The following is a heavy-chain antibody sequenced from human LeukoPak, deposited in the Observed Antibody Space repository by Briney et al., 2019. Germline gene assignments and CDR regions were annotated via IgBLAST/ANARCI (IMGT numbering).Heavy chain of an antibody. V-gene: IGHV3-74*01. CDR1: GFTFSNYW. J-gene: IGHJ4*02. D-gene: IGHD3-10*01. CDR3: AGGGGAYYFDY. Sequence: GGSLRLSCAASGFTFSNYWMHWVRQVPGRGLVWVSRINNLGTSTNYADSVRGRFTISRDDAKNTLYLQMNSLRAEDTAVYYCAGGGGAYYFDYWGRGILVTVSS. CDR2: INNLGTST.